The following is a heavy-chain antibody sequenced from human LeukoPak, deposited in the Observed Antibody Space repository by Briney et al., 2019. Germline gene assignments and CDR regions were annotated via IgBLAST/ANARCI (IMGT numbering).Heavy chain of an antibody. CDR3: AKREYGDYNNWFDP. V-gene: IGHV3-23*01. CDR1: GFTFSSYA. CDR2: TSGSGGST. Sequence: PGGSLRLSCAASGFTFSSYAMSWVRQAPGKGLEWVSATSGSGGSTYYADSVKGRFTISRDNSKNTLYLQMNSLRAEDTAVYYCAKREYGDYNNWFDPWGQGTLVTVSS. J-gene: IGHJ5*02. D-gene: IGHD4-17*01.